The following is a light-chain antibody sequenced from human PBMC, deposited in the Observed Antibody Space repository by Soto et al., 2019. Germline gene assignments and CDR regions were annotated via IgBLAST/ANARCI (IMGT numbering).Light chain of an antibody. V-gene: IGKV3-15*01. Sequence: EVMMTQSPATLSVSPGERATLSGRASQSVSSSLAWYQQKPGQAPRLLIYGASTRATGIPARFSGSGSGTEFTLTISSLQFEDSAVYHCQQHNNWIPFGQGTRLEIK. CDR3: QQHNNWIP. CDR1: QSVSSS. J-gene: IGKJ5*01. CDR2: GAS.